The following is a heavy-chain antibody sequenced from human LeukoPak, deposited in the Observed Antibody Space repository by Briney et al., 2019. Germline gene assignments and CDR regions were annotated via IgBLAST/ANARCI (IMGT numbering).Heavy chain of an antibody. CDR2: IKSKTDGGTT. D-gene: IGHD2-21*02. CDR1: GFTFSNAW. CDR3: TTDTHIVVVTAHY. Sequence: GGSLRLSCAASGFTFSNAWMSWVRQAPGKGLEWVGRIKSKTDGGTTDYAAPVKGRFTISRDDSKNTLYLQMNSLKTEDTAVYYCTTDTHIVVVTAHYWGQGTLVTVSS. J-gene: IGHJ4*02. V-gene: IGHV3-15*01.